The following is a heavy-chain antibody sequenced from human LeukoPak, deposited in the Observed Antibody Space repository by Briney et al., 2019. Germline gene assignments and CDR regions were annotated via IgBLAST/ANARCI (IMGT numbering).Heavy chain of an antibody. V-gene: IGHV4-59*01. Sequence: PSETLSLTCTVSGGSISNYYGSWIRQPPGKGLEWIGYIYYSGSTKYNPSLKSRVTISVDTSKNQFSLRLSSVTAADTAVYYCATEFQLERLRSVNNWFDPWGQGTLVTVSS. CDR2: IYYSGST. CDR3: ATEFQLERLRSVNNWFDP. CDR1: GGSISNYY. J-gene: IGHJ5*02. D-gene: IGHD1-1*01.